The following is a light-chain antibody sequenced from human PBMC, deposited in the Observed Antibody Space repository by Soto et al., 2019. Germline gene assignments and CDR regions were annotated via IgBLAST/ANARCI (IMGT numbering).Light chain of an antibody. CDR2: RAS. CDR1: QSISSW. J-gene: IGKJ1*01. CDR3: PHFNSYSET. Sequence: DIQMTQSPSTLSASVGDRVTITCRASQSISSWLDWYQQKPGKAPKLLIYRASTLQCGVPSRFSRSRSGTEFTLNINSLHPNYFATYHSPHFNSYSETFGQGTKVDIK. V-gene: IGKV1-5*03.